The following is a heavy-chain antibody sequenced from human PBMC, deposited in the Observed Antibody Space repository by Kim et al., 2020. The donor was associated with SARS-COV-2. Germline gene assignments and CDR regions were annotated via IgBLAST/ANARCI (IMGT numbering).Heavy chain of an antibody. CDR2: ISGSGGST. Sequence: GGSLRLSCAASGFTFSSYAMSWVRQAPGKGLEWVSAISGSGGSTYYADSVKGRFTISRDNSKNTLYLQMNSLRAEDTAVYYCAKDLESHDYGDYYLDYWGQGTLVTVSS. V-gene: IGHV3-23*01. J-gene: IGHJ4*02. CDR3: AKDLESHDYGDYYLDY. CDR1: GFTFSSYA. D-gene: IGHD4-17*01.